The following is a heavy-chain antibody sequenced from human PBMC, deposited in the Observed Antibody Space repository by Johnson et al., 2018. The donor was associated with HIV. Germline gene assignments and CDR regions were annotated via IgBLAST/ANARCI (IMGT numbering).Heavy chain of an antibody. CDR2: IWYDGSNK. Sequence: HVPLLESGGGVVQPGGFLRLSCAASGFSFSGYGMHWVRQAPGKGLEWVAVIWYDGSNKYYADSVRGRLTISRDNSKNTLYLQMNSLRAEDTAVYYCAKDLIAARRGCDAFDIWGQGTMVTVSS. V-gene: IGHV3-33*06. CDR3: AKDLIAARRGCDAFDI. CDR1: GFSFSGYG. J-gene: IGHJ3*02. D-gene: IGHD6-6*01.